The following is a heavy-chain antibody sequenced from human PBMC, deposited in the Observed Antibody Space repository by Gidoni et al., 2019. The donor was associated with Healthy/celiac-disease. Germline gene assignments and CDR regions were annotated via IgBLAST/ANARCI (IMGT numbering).Heavy chain of an antibody. CDR1: GFTSSNAW. J-gene: IGHJ4*02. CDR2: NKSKTDGGTT. V-gene: IGHV3-15*01. Sequence: EVPLVASGGGLVKPGGSLRLSYSAPGFTSSNAWMSWVRQAPGKGLEWVGRNKSKTDGGTTDYEAPGKGRFTSARDESKNTLYLQMNSLKTEDTAVDDCTTDGPYEYVWDWGQGTLVTVSS. CDR3: TTDGPYEYVWD. D-gene: IGHD3-16*01.